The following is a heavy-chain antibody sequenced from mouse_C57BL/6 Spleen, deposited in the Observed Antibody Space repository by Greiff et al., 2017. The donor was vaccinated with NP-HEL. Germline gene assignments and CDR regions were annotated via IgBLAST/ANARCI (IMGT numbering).Heavy chain of an antibody. D-gene: IGHD2-5*01. J-gene: IGHJ3*01. Sequence: VQGVESGPGLVAPSQSLSITCTVSGFSLTSYGVHWVRPPPGKGLEWLVVIWSDGSTTYNSALKSRLSISKDNSKSQVFLKMNSLQTDDTAMYYCARDLYYSNYLAYWGQGTLVTVSA. CDR3: ARDLYYSNYLAY. CDR2: IWSDGST. V-gene: IGHV2-6*03. CDR1: GFSLTSYG.